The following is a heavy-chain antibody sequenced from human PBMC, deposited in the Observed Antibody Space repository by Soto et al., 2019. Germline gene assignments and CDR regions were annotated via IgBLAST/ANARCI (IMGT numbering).Heavy chain of an antibody. V-gene: IGHV4-31*03. CDR2: IYYSGST. CDR1: GGSISSGGYY. CDR3: ARGSDYGGNYDY. Sequence: SETLSLTCTVSGGSISSGGYYWSWIRQHPGKGLEWIGYIYYSGSTYYNPSLKSRVTISVDTSKNQFSLKLSSVTAADTAVYYCARGSDYGGNYDYWGQGTLVTVSS. J-gene: IGHJ4*02. D-gene: IGHD4-17*01.